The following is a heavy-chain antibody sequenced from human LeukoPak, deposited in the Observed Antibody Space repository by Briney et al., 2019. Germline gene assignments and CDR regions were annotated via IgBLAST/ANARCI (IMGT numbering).Heavy chain of an antibody. CDR1: GFTFCEYT. V-gene: IGHV3-43*01. CDR2: IGWDGDRT. D-gene: IGHD2-2*02. CDR3: VKDGHYCTATTCYSSWFDP. Sequence: GGSLRLSCAASGFTFCEYTMHWVRQPPGKSLEWVSLIGWDGDRTYYADSVKGRFTVSRDNSENSLYLEMNDLTTEDTAFYYCVKDGHYCTATTCYSSWFDPWGQGTLVTVSS. J-gene: IGHJ5*02.